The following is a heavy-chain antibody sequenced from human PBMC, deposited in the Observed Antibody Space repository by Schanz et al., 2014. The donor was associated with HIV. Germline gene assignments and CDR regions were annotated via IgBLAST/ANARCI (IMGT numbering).Heavy chain of an antibody. J-gene: IGHJ4*02. CDR3: ARVKGAVDY. Sequence: EVQVLESGGDLVQPGGSLRLSCAASGLTLSSYGMSWVRQAPGKGLEWVSAISSRSGYIYYADSVKGRFTISRDNSKRSLYLQMNSLRVEDTAIYYCARVKGAVDYWGQGTLVTVSS. CDR2: ISSRSGYI. V-gene: IGHV3-21*01. CDR1: GLTLSSYG.